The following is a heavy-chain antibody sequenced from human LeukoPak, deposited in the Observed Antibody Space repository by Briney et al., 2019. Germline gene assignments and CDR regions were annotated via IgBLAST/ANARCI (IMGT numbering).Heavy chain of an antibody. D-gene: IGHD3-22*01. CDR2: IGTAGDT. CDR1: GFTFSSYD. CDR3: ARVTVYYDSSGYPGGSAFDI. J-gene: IGHJ3*02. Sequence: GGSLRLSCAASGFTFSSYDMHWVRQATGKGLEWVSAIGTAGDTYYPGSVKGRFTISRENAKNSLYLQMNSLRAGDTAVYYCARVTVYYDSSGYPGGSAFDIWGQGTMVTVSS. V-gene: IGHV3-13*01.